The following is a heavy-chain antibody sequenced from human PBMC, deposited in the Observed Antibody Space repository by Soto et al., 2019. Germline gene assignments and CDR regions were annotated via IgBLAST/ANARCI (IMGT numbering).Heavy chain of an antibody. J-gene: IGHJ4*02. Sequence: SLRLSCAASGFTFSSYAMSWVRQAPGKGLEWVSAISGSGGSTYYTDSVKGRFTISRDNSKNTLYLQMNSLRAEDTAVYYCAGDTAMDIFDYWGQGTLVTVSS. V-gene: IGHV3-23*01. CDR3: AGDTAMDIFDY. CDR1: GFTFSSYA. D-gene: IGHD5-18*01. CDR2: ISGSGGST.